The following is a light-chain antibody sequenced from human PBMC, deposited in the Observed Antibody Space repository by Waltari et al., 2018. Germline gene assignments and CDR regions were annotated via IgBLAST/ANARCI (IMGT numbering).Light chain of an antibody. Sequence: QSALTQPPSASGSPGQSVTISCTGTNSDVGTYNYVSWFQQHPGRAPKLVIYEVNKRPSGGPDRFTCSKSDNRASLTVSGLQADDEAVYHCSSYAGSNTLVFGGGTKLTVL. CDR3: SSYAGSNTLV. CDR1: NSDVGTYNY. V-gene: IGLV2-8*01. J-gene: IGLJ2*01. CDR2: EVN.